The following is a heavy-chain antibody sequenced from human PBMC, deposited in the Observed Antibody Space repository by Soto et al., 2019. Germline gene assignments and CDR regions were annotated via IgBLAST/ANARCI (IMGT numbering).Heavy chain of an antibody. D-gene: IGHD6-13*01. CDR3: RRSSRYSTDV. CDR1: GDSIRSSAY. J-gene: IGHJ6*02. CDR2: IYSTGNT. V-gene: IGHV4-39*01. Sequence: SETLSLTCTVSGDSIRSSAYWGWIRQPPGKGLEWIGSIYSTGNTYYNPSLNSQVTISVDTSKNQFSLNVISVTAADTAVYYCRRSSRYSTDVWGQGTTVTVSS.